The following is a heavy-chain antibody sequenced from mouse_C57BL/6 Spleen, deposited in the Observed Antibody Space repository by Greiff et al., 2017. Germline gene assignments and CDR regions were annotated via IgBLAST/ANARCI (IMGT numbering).Heavy chain of an antibody. Sequence: EVQLQQSGPVLVKPGASVKISCKASGYSFTGYYMNWVKQSPEKSLEWIGEINPSTGGTTYNQKFKAKATLTVDKSSSTAYMQLKSLTSEDSAVYYCARGGYYYGSSYFDYWGQGTTLAVSS. V-gene: IGHV1-42*01. D-gene: IGHD1-1*01. CDR1: GYSFTGYY. CDR2: INPSTGGT. J-gene: IGHJ2*01. CDR3: ARGGYYYGSSYFDY.